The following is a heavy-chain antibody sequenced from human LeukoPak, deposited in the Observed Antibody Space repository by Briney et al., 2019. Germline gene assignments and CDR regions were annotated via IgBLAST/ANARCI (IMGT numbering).Heavy chain of an antibody. CDR1: GFTFSSYW. CDR2: ISTDGSTT. Sequence: GGFLRLSCAASGFTFSSYWMHWVRQAPGKGLVWVSRISTDGSTTACADSVKGRFTISRDNAKNTLYLQMNSLRAEDTALYYCAKDMVAYSSGWYTGGAFDIWGQGTMVTVSS. V-gene: IGHV3-74*01. CDR3: AKDMVAYSSGWYTGGAFDI. D-gene: IGHD6-19*01. J-gene: IGHJ3*02.